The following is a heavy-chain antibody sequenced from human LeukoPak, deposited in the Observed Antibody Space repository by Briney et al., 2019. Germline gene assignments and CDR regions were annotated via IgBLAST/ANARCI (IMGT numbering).Heavy chain of an antibody. V-gene: IGHV3-30*02. CDR1: GFTFKTYG. D-gene: IGHD2-21*01. CDR3: AKFVVQGSTFDY. CDR2: IRNDGSTK. J-gene: IGHJ4*02. Sequence: PGGSLRLSCAASGFTFKTYGLHWVRQAPGKGLEWVAFIRNDGSTKYYADSVKGRFTISRDNSKNTLYLQMNSLRAEDTAVYYCAKFVVQGSTFDYWGQGTLVTVSS.